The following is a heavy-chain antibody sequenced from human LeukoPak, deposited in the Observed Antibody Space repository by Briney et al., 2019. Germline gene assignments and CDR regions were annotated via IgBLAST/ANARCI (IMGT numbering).Heavy chain of an antibody. V-gene: IGHV3-23*01. CDR3: ARDRGSGSGSSDY. J-gene: IGHJ4*02. D-gene: IGHD3-10*01. CDR2: ISGSGGRT. CDR1: GFTFSSYA. Sequence: PGGSLRLSCAASGFTFSSYALSWVRQAPGKGLEWVSDISGSGGRTYYADSVRGRFTVSRDNSRNTLYLQMNSLRAEDTAVYYCARDRGSGSGSSDYWGQGTLVTVSS.